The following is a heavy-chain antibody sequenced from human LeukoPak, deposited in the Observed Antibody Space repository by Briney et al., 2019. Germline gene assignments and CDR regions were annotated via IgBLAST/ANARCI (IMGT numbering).Heavy chain of an antibody. J-gene: IGHJ4*02. CDR1: GFTFSSYA. Sequence: GGSLRLSCAASGFTFSSYAMSWVRQAPGKGLEWVSGISGSGDNTYYADSVKGRFTISRDNSKNTLYVQVNSLGTEDTAAYYCAKGSYYDSSGSFYFNYWGQGTLVTVSS. D-gene: IGHD3-22*01. CDR2: ISGSGDNT. V-gene: IGHV3-23*01. CDR3: AKGSYYDSSGSFYFNY.